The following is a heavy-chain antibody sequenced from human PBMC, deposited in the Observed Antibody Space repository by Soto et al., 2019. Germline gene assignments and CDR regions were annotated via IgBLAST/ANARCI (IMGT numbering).Heavy chain of an antibody. V-gene: IGHV4-30-4*01. D-gene: IGHD2-15*01. J-gene: IGHJ5*02. CDR1: GCSISSGDYY. Sequence: PSETLSLTCPVSGCSISSGDYYWSWIRQPPGKGLEWIGYIYYSGSTYYNPSLKSRVTISVDTSKNQFSLKLSSVTAADTAVYYCARVPPGCSGGSCYSSNWFDPWGQGTLVTVSS. CDR2: IYYSGST. CDR3: ARVPPGCSGGSCYSSNWFDP.